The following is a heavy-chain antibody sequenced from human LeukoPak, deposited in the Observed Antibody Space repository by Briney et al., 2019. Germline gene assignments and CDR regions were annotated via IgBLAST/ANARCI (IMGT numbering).Heavy chain of an antibody. J-gene: IGHJ4*02. CDR2: IYPDDSDT. Sequence: GESLKISCKGSGYSFTTYWIGWVRQMPGKGLEWMGIIYPDDSDTRYSPSFQGQVTISADKSISTAYLQWSSLKASDTAMYYCAQGYCSSTSCYPTDYWGQGTLVTVSS. V-gene: IGHV5-51*01. CDR1: GYSFTTYW. CDR3: AQGYCSSTSCYPTDY. D-gene: IGHD2-2*01.